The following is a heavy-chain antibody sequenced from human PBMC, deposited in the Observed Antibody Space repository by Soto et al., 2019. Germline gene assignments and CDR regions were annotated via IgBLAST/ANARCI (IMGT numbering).Heavy chain of an antibody. D-gene: IGHD6-13*01. V-gene: IGHV3-23*01. CDR3: AKATRGGAATLIRDY. Sequence: EVQLLESGGGLVQPGGSLRLSCAAAGFTFSIYAMSWVRQAPGKGLEWVSAISGSGGSTYYEASVKGRFTISRDNSKNTLHLQMNSPRADATAVYYCAKATRGGAATLIRDYWGQGTLVTVSS. CDR2: ISGSGGST. J-gene: IGHJ4*02. CDR1: GFTFSIYA.